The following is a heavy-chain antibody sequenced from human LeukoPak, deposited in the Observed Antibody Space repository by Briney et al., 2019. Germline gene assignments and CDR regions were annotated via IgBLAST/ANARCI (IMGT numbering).Heavy chain of an antibody. CDR2: IIPIFGTA. CDR3: ASEEQQLADY. J-gene: IGHJ4*02. V-gene: IGHV1-69*05. CDR1: GGTFSSYA. D-gene: IGHD6-13*01. Sequence: ASVKVSCKASGGTFSSYAISWVRQAPGQGLEWMGGIIPIFGTANYAQKFQGRVTITTDESTSTAYMELSSLRSEDTAVYYCASEEQQLADYWGQGTLVTVSS.